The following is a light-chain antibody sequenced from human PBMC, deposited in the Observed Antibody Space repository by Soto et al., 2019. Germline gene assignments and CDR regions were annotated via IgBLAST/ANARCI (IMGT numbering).Light chain of an antibody. CDR3: QQYNKWPPT. CDR1: QSVSSN. Sequence: EIVMTQSPATLSMSPGESATLSSRASQSVSSNLAWFQQKPGQAPRLLIYGASTRDTGIPARFSGSGSGTEFTLTISSLQSEDFAVYHCQQYNKWPPTVGQGTKVDIK. V-gene: IGKV3-15*01. J-gene: IGKJ1*01. CDR2: GAS.